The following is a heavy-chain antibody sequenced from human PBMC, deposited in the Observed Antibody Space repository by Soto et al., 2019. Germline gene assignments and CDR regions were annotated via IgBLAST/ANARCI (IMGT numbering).Heavy chain of an antibody. V-gene: IGHV3-30-3*01. D-gene: IGHD1-1*01. CDR1: GFTFSSYA. CDR2: ISYDGSNK. Sequence: VGSLRLSCAASGFTFSSYAMHWVRQAPGKGLEWVAVISYDGSNKYYADSVKGRFTISRDNPKNTLYLQMNSLRAEDTAVYYCARDGTGVDYWGQGTLVTVSS. CDR3: ARDGTGVDY. J-gene: IGHJ4*02.